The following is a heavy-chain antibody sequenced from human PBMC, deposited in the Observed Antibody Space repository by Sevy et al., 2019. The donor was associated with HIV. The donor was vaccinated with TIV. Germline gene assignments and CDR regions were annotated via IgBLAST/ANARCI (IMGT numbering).Heavy chain of an antibody. J-gene: IGHJ4*02. Sequence: SETLSLTCTVSGGSISSSSYYWGWIRQPPGKGLEWIGSIYYSGSTYYHPSLKSRVTISVDTSKNQFSLKLSSVTAADTAVYYCARLKPIGSGSYYNGYYFDYWGQGTLVTVSS. CDR1: GGSISSSSYY. CDR2: IYYSGST. D-gene: IGHD3-10*01. V-gene: IGHV4-39*01. CDR3: ARLKPIGSGSYYNGYYFDY.